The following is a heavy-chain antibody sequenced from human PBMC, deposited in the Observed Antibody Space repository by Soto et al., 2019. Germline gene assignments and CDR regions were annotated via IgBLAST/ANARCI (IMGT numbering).Heavy chain of an antibody. CDR2: TYYRSKWYN. CDR3: AIESEYSSSSGYFQH. Sequence: SQTLSLTCAISGDSVSNNNAAWNWIRQSPSRGLEWLGRTYYRSKWYNDSAVSVRSRITINPDTSKNQFSLQLNSVTPEDTAVYYCAIESEYSSSSGYFQHWGQGTLVTVSS. J-gene: IGHJ1*01. CDR1: GDSVSNNNAA. D-gene: IGHD6-6*01. V-gene: IGHV6-1*01.